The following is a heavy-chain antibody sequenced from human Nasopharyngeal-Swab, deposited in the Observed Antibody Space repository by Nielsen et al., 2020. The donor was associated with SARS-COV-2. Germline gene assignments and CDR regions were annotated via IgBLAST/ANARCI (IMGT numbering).Heavy chain of an antibody. Sequence: GSLRLSCAVSGGSISSSNWWSWVRPPPGKGLEWIGEINHSGSTNYNPSLKSRVTISVDKSKNQFSLKLSSVTAADTAVYYCARDGSGGNTAMDAFEIWGQGTMVTVSS. CDR1: GGSISSSNW. CDR2: INHSGST. D-gene: IGHD5-18*01. CDR3: ARDGSGGNTAMDAFEI. J-gene: IGHJ3*02. V-gene: IGHV4-4*02.